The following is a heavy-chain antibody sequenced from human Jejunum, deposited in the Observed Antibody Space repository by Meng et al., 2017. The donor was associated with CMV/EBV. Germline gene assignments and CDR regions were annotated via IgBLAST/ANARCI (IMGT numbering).Heavy chain of an antibody. D-gene: IGHD3-10*01. CDR3: MVRGVHG. V-gene: IGHV3-72*01. J-gene: IGHJ4*02. Sequence: LRLSCAASGFRFGRHSVNWVRQSPGKGLEWVGRTRNKANSYTTEYAASVKGRFTISRDDSKNSLYLQMNSLKTEDTAVFYCMVRGVHGWGQGTLVTVSS. CDR2: TRNKANSYTT. CDR1: GFRFGRHS.